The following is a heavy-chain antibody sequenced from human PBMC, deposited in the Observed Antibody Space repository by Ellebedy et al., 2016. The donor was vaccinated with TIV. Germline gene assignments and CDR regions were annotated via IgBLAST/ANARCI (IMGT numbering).Heavy chain of an antibody. D-gene: IGHD3-16*01. CDR1: GFTFSSYA. CDR3: ARVRRTGSNGDGLDV. Sequence: GESLKISCAASGFTFSSYAMNWVRQAPGKGLEWVAVITYDGINKYHADSVKGRFTISRDNSKNILYLQMNSLKAEDTAVYFCARVRRTGSNGDGLDVWGQGTMVTVSS. J-gene: IGHJ3*01. V-gene: IGHV3-30*01. CDR2: ITYDGINK.